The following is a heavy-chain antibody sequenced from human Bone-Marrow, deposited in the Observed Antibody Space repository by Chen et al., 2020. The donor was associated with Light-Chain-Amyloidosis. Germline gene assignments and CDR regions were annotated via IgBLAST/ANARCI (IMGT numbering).Heavy chain of an antibody. J-gene: IGHJ4*02. CDR1: GFRFKDSE. V-gene: IGHV3-48*03. CDR2: MSGSGNTI. Sequence: EVQLVESGGGLVQPGGSLRLPCAASGFRFKDSELEWVRQAPGKGLEWISYMSGSGNTIFYATSVKGRFTISRDNAKSSLYLQMNRLTAEDTAVYYCVRDRPLRYALPAPFDYWGQGTLVTVSS. D-gene: IGHD1-1*01. CDR3: VRDRPLRYALPAPFDY.